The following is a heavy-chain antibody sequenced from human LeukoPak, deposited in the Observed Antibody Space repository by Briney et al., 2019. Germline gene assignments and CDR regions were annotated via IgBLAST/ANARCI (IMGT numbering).Heavy chain of an antibody. V-gene: IGHV1-69*13. D-gene: IGHD6-13*01. CDR2: IIPIFGTA. J-gene: IGHJ6*02. CDR3: ARGIAAAGNLYYYYGMDV. Sequence: SVKVSCMASGGTFSSYAISWVRQAPRQGLEWMGGIIPIFGTANYAQKFQGRVTITADESTSTAYMELSSLRSEDTAVYYCARGIAAAGNLYYYYGMDVWGQGTTVTVSS. CDR1: GGTFSSYA.